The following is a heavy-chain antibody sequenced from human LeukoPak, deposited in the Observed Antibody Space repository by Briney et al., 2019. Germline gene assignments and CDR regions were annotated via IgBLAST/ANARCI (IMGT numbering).Heavy chain of an antibody. J-gene: IGHJ1*01. CDR2: IYPGDSDT. CDR1: GYSFTSYW. CDR3: ANMGAYCGGDCWVGYFQH. V-gene: IGHV5-51*01. D-gene: IGHD2-21*02. Sequence: GESLKISCKGSGYSFTSYWIGWVRQMPGKGLEWMGIIYPGDSDTRYSPSFQGQVTISADKSISTAYLQWSSLKASDTAMYYCANMGAYCGGDCWVGYFQHWGQGTLVTVSS.